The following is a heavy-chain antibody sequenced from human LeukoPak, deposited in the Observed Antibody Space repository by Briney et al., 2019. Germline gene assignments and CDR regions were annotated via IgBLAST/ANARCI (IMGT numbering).Heavy chain of an antibody. CDR2: IYPGDSDT. J-gene: IGHJ4*02. V-gene: IGHV5-51*01. CDR1: GYSFATHW. CDR3: ARRESIAARPYDY. D-gene: IGHD6-6*01. Sequence: GESLKISCKGSGYSFATHWIGWVRQMPGKGLEWMGIIYPGDSDTRYSPSFQGQVTISADKSISTAYLQWSSLKASDTAMYYCARRESIAARPYDYWGQGTLVTVSS.